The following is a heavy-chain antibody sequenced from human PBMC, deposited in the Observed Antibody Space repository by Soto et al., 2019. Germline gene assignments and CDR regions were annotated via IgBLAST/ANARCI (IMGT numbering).Heavy chain of an antibody. CDR1: GFTFSSYG. Sequence: QVQLVESGGGVVQPGRSLRLSCAASGFTFSSYGMHWVRQAPGKGLEWVAVISYDGSDKYYADSVKGRFTISRDNSNKALYLQVDSLSSGDPAVYYCAKVVVVASTYLQHWGKGNLVTVAS. CDR3: AKVVVVASTYLQH. V-gene: IGHV3-30*18. CDR2: ISYDGSDK. D-gene: IGHD2-15*01. J-gene: IGHJ1*01.